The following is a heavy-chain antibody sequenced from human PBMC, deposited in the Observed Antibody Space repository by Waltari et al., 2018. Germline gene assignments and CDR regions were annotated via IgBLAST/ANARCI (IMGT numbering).Heavy chain of an antibody. V-gene: IGHV1-69*02. J-gene: IGHJ3*02. CDR3: ARYYYEGAFDI. Sequence: QVQLVQSGAEVKKPGSSVKVSCKASGGTFSSYTISWVRQAPGQGLEWMGRIIPILGIANYAQKFQGRVTITADKSTSTAYRELSSLRAEDTAVYYCARYYYEGAFDIWGQGTMVTVSS. CDR2: IIPILGIA. D-gene: IGHD3-22*01. CDR1: GGTFSSYT.